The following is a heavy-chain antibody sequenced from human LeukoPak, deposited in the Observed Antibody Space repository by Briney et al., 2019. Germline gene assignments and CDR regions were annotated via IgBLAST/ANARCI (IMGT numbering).Heavy chain of an antibody. CDR2: ISYDGNSK. Sequence: GGSLRLSCAASGLSFSTSVIHWVRQAPGKGLEWVAVISYDGNSKFSGDSVKGRFTISRDNSKNTLFLQMNSLRPDDTAVYYCARDPRPDYYDSSGFYPYFDRWGQGTLVTVSS. J-gene: IGHJ4*02. D-gene: IGHD3-22*01. CDR1: GLSFSTSV. V-gene: IGHV3-30*03. CDR3: ARDPRPDYYDSSGFYPYFDR.